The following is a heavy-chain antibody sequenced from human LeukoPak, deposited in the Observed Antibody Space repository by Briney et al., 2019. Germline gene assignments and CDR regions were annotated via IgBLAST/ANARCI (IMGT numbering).Heavy chain of an antibody. Sequence: GGSLRLSCAASGFTFSSYAMNWVRQAPGKGLEWVSTITGSGGSTYYADSVKGRFTISRDNSKNTLYLQMNSLRAEDTAVYYCAKDRGYCDSSGSDAFDIWGQGTMVTVSS. J-gene: IGHJ3*02. CDR2: ITGSGGST. V-gene: IGHV3-23*01. CDR3: AKDRGYCDSSGSDAFDI. D-gene: IGHD3-22*01. CDR1: GFTFSSYA.